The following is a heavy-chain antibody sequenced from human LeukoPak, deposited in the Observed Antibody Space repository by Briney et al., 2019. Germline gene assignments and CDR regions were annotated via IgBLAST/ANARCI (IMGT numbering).Heavy chain of an antibody. CDR3: ARDRGGGAAAVRGSFDY. V-gene: IGHV4-30-2*01. D-gene: IGHD6-13*01. CDR1: GGSISSGGYY. CDR2: MYHAGSS. J-gene: IGHJ4*02. Sequence: SETLSLTCTVSGGSISSGGYYWSWIRQPPGKGLEWIGYMYHAGSSYYNPSLESRVTISVDRSKNQFSLKLRSVTAADTAVYYCARDRGGGAAAVRGSFDYWGQGILVTVSS.